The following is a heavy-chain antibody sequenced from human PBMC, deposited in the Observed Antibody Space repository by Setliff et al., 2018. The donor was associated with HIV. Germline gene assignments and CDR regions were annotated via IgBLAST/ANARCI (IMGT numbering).Heavy chain of an antibody. D-gene: IGHD3-10*01. V-gene: IGHV4-4*07. CDR2: IYTRGNT. CDR3: ARILLDCYGSGSYRAFDI. CDR1: GASITSHN. J-gene: IGHJ3*02. Sequence: SETLSLTCSVSGASITSHNWSWIRQAAGKGLEWIGRIYTRGNTNYNPSLKSRVTISTGTSNNQFSLTLSSVTAADTAVYYCARILLDCYGSGSYRAFDIWGQGTMDTVSS.